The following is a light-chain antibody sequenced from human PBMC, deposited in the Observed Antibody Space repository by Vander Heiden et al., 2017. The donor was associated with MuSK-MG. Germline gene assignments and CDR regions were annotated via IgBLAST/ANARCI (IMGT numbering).Light chain of an antibody. V-gene: IGLV3-1*01. CDR1: TLGDKY. Sequence: SYELTQPPSVSVSPGQTASITCSGDTLGDKYACWYQQKPGQAPVLVMYQDSKRPSGIPERFSGSNSGNTATLTISGAQARDEADYYCQAWESSTDDVVFGGGTKLTVL. CDR2: QDS. CDR3: QAWESSTDDVV. J-gene: IGLJ2*01.